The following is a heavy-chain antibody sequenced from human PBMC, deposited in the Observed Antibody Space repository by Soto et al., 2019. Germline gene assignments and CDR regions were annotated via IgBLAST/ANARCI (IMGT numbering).Heavy chain of an antibody. CDR2: IIPIFGTA. Sequence: GASVKVSCKASGGTFSSYAISWVRQAPGQGLEWMGGIIPIFGTANYAQKFQGRVTITADESTSTAYMELSSLRSEDTAVYYCARKRITMVRGVIMGGMDVWGQGTTVTVSS. CDR1: GGTFSSYA. V-gene: IGHV1-69*13. D-gene: IGHD3-10*01. CDR3: ARKRITMVRGVIMGGMDV. J-gene: IGHJ6*02.